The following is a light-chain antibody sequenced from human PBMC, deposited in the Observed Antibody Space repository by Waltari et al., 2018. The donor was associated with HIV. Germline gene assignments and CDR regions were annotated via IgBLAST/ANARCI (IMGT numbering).Light chain of an antibody. J-gene: IGLJ1*01. V-gene: IGLV3-21*02. CDR2: DDR. Sequence: SYVLTQPPSVSVAPGQTARITCGGNNIAATKSVHWYRLNPGQAPVVVIYDDRDLPSGIPDRFSGSSSGDTATLTISRAEAGDEADYYCAAWDDSLSGSYVFGPGTKVTVL. CDR1: NIAATKS. CDR3: AAWDDSLSGSYV.